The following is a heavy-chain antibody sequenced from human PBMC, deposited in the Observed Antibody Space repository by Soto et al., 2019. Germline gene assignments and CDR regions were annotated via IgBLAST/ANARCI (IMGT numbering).Heavy chain of an antibody. Sequence: QVQLVQSGAEVKKPGASVKVSCKASGYTFTSYGISWVRQAPGQGLEWMGRISAYNGNTNYAQKLQGRVTRTTDTPTSTAYMERRSLRSDDTAVYYCARVVGALGHWFDPWGQGTLVTVSS. CDR2: ISAYNGNT. J-gene: IGHJ5*02. CDR1: GYTFTSYG. V-gene: IGHV1-18*01. D-gene: IGHD1-26*01. CDR3: ARVVGALGHWFDP.